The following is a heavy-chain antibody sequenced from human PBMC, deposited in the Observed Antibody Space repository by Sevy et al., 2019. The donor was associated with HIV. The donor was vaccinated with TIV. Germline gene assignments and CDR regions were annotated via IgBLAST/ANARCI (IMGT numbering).Heavy chain of an antibody. CDR1: GFTFSNAW. CDR2: IKSKTDGGTT. J-gene: IGHJ6*02. D-gene: IGHD2-15*01. CDR3: TTDGAYCSGGSCYLDYYYGMDV. V-gene: IGHV3-15*01. Sequence: GGSLRLSCAASGFTFSNAWMSWVRQAPGKGLEWVGRIKSKTDGGTTDYAAPVKGRFTISRDDSKNTRYLQMNSLKTEDTAVYYCTTDGAYCSGGSCYLDYYYGMDVWGQGTTVTVSS.